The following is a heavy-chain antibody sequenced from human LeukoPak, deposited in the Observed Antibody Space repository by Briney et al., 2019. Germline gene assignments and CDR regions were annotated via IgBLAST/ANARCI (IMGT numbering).Heavy chain of an antibody. J-gene: IGHJ4*02. CDR2: IHTSGST. CDR3: ARGGSGYYYDFDY. Sequence: PSETLSLTCAVYGGSFSGYYWSWIRQPAGKGLEWIGLIHTSGSTNYNPSLKSRVTMSVDTSKNQFSLKLSSVTAADTAVYYCARGGSGYYYDFDYWGQGTLVTVSS. D-gene: IGHD3-22*01. V-gene: IGHV4-59*10. CDR1: GGSFSGYY.